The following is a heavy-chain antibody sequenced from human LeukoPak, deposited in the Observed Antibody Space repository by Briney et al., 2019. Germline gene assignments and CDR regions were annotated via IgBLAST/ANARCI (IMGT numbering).Heavy chain of an antibody. Sequence: GRSLRLSCAASGFTFSSYAMHWVRQAPGKGLEWVAVISYDGSNKYYADSVKGRFTISRDNSKNTLYLQMNSLRAEDTAVYYCARDGRDGLQSFDFDYWGQGTLVTVSP. CDR2: ISYDGSNK. CDR3: ARDGRDGLQSFDFDY. D-gene: IGHD5-24*01. J-gene: IGHJ4*02. CDR1: GFTFSSYA. V-gene: IGHV3-30-3*01.